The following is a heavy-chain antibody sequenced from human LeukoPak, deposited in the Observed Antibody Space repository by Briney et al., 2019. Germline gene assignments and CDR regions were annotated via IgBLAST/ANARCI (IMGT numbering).Heavy chain of an antibody. CDR2: YYSRSP. CDR3: ARMGDSSSWYDAFDI. V-gene: IGHV4-59*01. D-gene: IGHD6-13*01. J-gene: IGHJ3*02. Sequence: YYSRSPTSNPSLNSPLPISVDTSNNQFSLKLRSVTAADTAVYYCARMGDSSSWYDAFDIWGQGTMVTVSS.